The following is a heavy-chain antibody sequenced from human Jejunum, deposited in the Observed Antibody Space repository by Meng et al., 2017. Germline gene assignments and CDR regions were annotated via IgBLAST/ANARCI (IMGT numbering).Heavy chain of an antibody. J-gene: IGHJ4*02. D-gene: IGHD3-22*01. Sequence: GESLKISCAASGFIVGNNYMSWVRQAPGKGLEWVSVIYSGGTEYYADSVKGRFTISRDNSKNTLYLQMNGLRAEDTAVYYCARDYYDSSGHSHWGQGTLVTVSS. CDR2: IYSGGTE. CDR3: ARDYYDSSGHSH. V-gene: IGHV3-66*02. CDR1: GFIVGNNY.